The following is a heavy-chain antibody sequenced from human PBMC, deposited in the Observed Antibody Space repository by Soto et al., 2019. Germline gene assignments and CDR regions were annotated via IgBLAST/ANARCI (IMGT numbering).Heavy chain of an antibody. CDR2: ISGSGGST. CDR1: GFTFSNYA. CDR3: AKDFYDRSGQSYIHY. J-gene: IGHJ4*02. V-gene: IGHV3-23*01. Sequence: GSLRLSCAASGFTFSNYAMSWVRQPPGKGLEWVSAISGSGGSTYYADSVKGRFTISRDNSKNMLYLQMNSVRAEDTAVYYCAKDFYDRSGQSYIHYRGPATHVTVFS. D-gene: IGHD3-22*01.